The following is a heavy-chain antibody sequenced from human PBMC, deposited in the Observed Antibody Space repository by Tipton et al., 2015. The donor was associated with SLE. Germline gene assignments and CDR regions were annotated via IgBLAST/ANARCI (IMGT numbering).Heavy chain of an antibody. D-gene: IGHD5-12*01. Sequence: TLSLTCTVSGGSISSGSYYWTWIRRPAGEGLEWIGYIYTTGSTNHNPFLKSRVTISVDTSKNQFSLKLSSVTAADTAVYYCARAPSGLVWFDPWGQGTLVTVSS. J-gene: IGHJ5*02. V-gene: IGHV4-61*09. CDR3: ARAPSGLVWFDP. CDR2: IYTTGST. CDR1: GGSISSGSYY.